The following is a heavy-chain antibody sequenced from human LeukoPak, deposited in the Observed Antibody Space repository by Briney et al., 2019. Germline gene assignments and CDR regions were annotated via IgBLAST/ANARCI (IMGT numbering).Heavy chain of an antibody. Sequence: GGSLRLSCAASGFTFITYNMSWVRQAPGKGLEWVAVIYSGGTTNYADSVKGRFIVYRDSSKNTLYLQMNSLRAEDTAVYYCASKVTTGYWGQGTLVTVSS. D-gene: IGHD4-17*01. CDR2: IYSGGTT. J-gene: IGHJ4*02. CDR3: ASKVTTGY. CDR1: GFTFITYN. V-gene: IGHV3-66*01.